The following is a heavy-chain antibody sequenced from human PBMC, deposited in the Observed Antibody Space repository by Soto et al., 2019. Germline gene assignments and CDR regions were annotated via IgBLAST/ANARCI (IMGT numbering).Heavy chain of an antibody. J-gene: IGHJ3*02. CDR1: GGTLSDHG. V-gene: IGHV1-69*06. CDR2: TIPVFNTA. CDR3: ARGVYGSMNYYTGPSAFDI. D-gene: IGHD3-10*01. Sequence: QVQLEQSGAEVKKPGSSVKISCKASGGTLSDHGVSWLRQAPGHGLEWVGGTIPVFNTAKYAPKFQGRVTIASDKSTNIAYVELASLRSDDTAFYYCARGVYGSMNYYTGPSAFDIWGQGTLVIVSS.